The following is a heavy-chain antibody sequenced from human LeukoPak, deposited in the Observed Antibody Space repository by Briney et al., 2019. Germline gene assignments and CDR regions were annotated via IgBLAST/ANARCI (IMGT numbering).Heavy chain of an antibody. CDR1: GGSISSGGYS. J-gene: IGHJ4*02. CDR3: ARDSGSYSFDY. Sequence: SQTLSLTCAVSGGSISSGGYSWSWIRQPPGTGLEWIGYIYHSGSTYYNPSLKSRVTISVDRSKNQFSLKLSSVTAADTAVYYCARDSGSYSFDYWGQGTLVTVSS. CDR2: IYHSGST. V-gene: IGHV4-30-2*01. D-gene: IGHD1-26*01.